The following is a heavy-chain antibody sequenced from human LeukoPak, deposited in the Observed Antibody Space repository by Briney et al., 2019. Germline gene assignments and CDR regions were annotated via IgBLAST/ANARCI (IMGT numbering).Heavy chain of an antibody. V-gene: IGHV3-48*01. Sequence: GGSLRLSCAAPGFSFSSYSMSWVRQAPGKGLEWLSYIASNISTTYYADSVKGRFTISRDTSKNTLYLQINSLRAEDTAVYYCARDAYGAFYFDFWGQGTLVTVSS. D-gene: IGHD3-16*01. CDR3: ARDAYGAFYFDF. CDR2: IASNISTT. CDR1: GFSFSSYS. J-gene: IGHJ4*02.